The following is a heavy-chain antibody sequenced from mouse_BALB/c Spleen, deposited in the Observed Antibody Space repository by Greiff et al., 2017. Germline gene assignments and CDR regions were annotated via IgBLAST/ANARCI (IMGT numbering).Heavy chain of an antibody. Sequence: EVKLEESGPGLVKPSQSLSLTCTVTGYSITSDYAWNWIRQFPGNKLEWMGYISYSGSTSYNPSLKSRISITRDTSKNQFFLQLNSVTTEDTATYYCARGDYYGSGYYFDDWGQGTTLTVSS. D-gene: IGHD1-1*01. CDR2: ISYSGST. CDR3: ARGDYYGSGYYFDD. CDR1: GYSITSDYA. V-gene: IGHV3-2*02. J-gene: IGHJ2*01.